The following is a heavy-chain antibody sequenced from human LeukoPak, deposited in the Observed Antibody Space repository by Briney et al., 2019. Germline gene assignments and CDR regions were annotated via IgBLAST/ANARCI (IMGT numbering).Heavy chain of an antibody. J-gene: IGHJ6*02. CDR1: VGAFSRYG. D-gene: IGHD5-24*01. V-gene: IGHV1-69*04. CDR3: ARDGGWLQTQNHYYYHRLDV. Sequence: SVEVSCKASVGAFSRYGITWVRPAAGQGPEWMGRIIPILDMADYAQNFRGRVTITADNYNRPDYMEMSSLRFEDTAVYYCARDGGWLQTQNHYYYHRLDVCGQGTTVTVSS. CDR2: IIPILDMA.